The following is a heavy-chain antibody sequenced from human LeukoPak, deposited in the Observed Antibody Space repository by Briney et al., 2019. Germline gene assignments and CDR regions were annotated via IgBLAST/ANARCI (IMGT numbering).Heavy chain of an antibody. Sequence: SETLSLTCAVYGGSFSGYYWSWIRQPPGKGLEWIGDINHSGGTNYNPSLKSRVTISVDTSKNQFFLKLSSVTAADTAVYYCARGHRNDFWSGYYKPYYYYYMDVWGKGTTVTVSS. D-gene: IGHD3-3*01. V-gene: IGHV4-34*01. CDR3: ARGHRNDFWSGYYKPYYYYYMDV. CDR2: INHSGGT. CDR1: GGSFSGYY. J-gene: IGHJ6*03.